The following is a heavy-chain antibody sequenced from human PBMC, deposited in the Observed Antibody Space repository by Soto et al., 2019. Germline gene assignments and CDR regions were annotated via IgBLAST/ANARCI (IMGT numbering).Heavy chain of an antibody. Sequence: SETLSLTCAVYGGSFSGYYWSWIRQPPGKGLEWIGEINHSGSTNYNPSLKSRVTISVDTSKNQFSLKLSSVTAADTAVYYCARDPFAENWFDPWGQGTLVTVSS. CDR3: ARDPFAENWFDP. V-gene: IGHV4-34*01. CDR2: INHSGST. CDR1: GGSFSGYY. J-gene: IGHJ5*02.